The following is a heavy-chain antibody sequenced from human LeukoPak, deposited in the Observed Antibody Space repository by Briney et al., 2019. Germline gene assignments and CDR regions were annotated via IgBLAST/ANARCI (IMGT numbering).Heavy chain of an antibody. CDR3: ARVGTDSSGYFFDY. V-gene: IGHV4-34*01. Sequence: SETLSLTCAVYGGSFSGYYWSWIRQPPGKGLEWIGEINHSGSTNYNPSLKSRVTISVDTSKNQFSLKLSSVTAADTAVYYCARVGTDSSGYFFDYWGQGTLVTVSS. CDR1: GGSFSGYY. J-gene: IGHJ4*02. CDR2: INHSGST. D-gene: IGHD3-22*01.